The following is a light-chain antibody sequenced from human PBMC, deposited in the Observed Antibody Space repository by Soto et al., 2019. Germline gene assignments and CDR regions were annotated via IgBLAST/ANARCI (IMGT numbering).Light chain of an antibody. V-gene: IGKV1-39*01. CDR2: AAS. CDR1: QTINNY. J-gene: IGKJ2*01. CDR3: QQSYSFPYT. Sequence: DIQMTQSPSSLSASVGDRVVITCRASQTINNYLNWYQQKTGEAPKLLIYAASTLQSGDPSRFSGSESATDFTLAITSLQPDDFATYFCQQSYSFPYTFGQGTNLVIK.